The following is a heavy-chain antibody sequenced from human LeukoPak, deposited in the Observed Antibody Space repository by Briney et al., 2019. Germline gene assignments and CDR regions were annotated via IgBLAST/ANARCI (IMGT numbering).Heavy chain of an antibody. D-gene: IGHD2-8*01. V-gene: IGHV3-23*01. CDR3: AKVCMLGVYFDF. Sequence: RGGSLRLSCAAAGFTFSSYAMSSVRHPPGKGLEWVSAISGGGGSTYPAESVKGRFTISRDNSKTPLYRQMNSLRAQVTAAYCCAKVCMLGVYFDFWGQGTLVTVSS. CDR1: GFTFSSYA. J-gene: IGHJ4*01. CDR2: ISGGGGST.